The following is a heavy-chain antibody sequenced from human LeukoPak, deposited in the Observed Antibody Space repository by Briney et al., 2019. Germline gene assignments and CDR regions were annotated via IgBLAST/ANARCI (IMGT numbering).Heavy chain of an antibody. CDR2: ISGSGGST. CDR3: TTHAYYDSSGYYRGIKY. Sequence: PGGSLRLSCAASGFTFSSYAMSWVRQAPGKGLEWVSAISGSGGSTYYADSVKGRFTISRDNSKNTLYLQMNSLRAEDTAVYYCTTHAYYDSSGYYRGIKYWGQGTLVTVSS. D-gene: IGHD3-22*01. V-gene: IGHV3-23*01. CDR1: GFTFSSYA. J-gene: IGHJ4*02.